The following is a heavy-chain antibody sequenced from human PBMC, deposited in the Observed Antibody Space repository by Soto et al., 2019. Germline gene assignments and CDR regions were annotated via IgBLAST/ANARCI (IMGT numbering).Heavy chain of an antibody. CDR1: GFTFSSYA. D-gene: IGHD6-13*01. CDR3: ARVLSIAAAGTSLTAYYYYYGMDV. Sequence: QVQLVESGGGVVQPGRSLRLSCAASGFTFSSYAMHWVRQAPGKGLEWVAVISYDGSNKYYADSVKGRFTISRDNSKNTLYLQMNSLRAEDTAVYYCARVLSIAAAGTSLTAYYYYYGMDVWGQGTTVTVSS. CDR2: ISYDGSNK. J-gene: IGHJ6*02. V-gene: IGHV3-30-3*01.